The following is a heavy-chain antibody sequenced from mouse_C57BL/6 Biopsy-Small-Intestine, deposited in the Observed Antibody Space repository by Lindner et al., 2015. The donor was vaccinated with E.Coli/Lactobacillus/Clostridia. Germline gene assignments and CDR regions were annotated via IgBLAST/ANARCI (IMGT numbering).Heavy chain of an antibody. Sequence: VQLQESGAELVKPGASVKLSCKASGYTFTEYTIHWLKQRSGQGLEWIGWFYPGSGSIKYNEKFKDKATLTADKSSSTVYMELSRLTPEDSAVYFCARHEEGIYYGNFYFDYWGQGTTLTVSS. CDR3: ARHEEGIYYGNFYFDY. V-gene: IGHV1-62-2*01. CDR2: FYPGSGSI. CDR1: GYTFTEYT. D-gene: IGHD2-1*01. J-gene: IGHJ2*01.